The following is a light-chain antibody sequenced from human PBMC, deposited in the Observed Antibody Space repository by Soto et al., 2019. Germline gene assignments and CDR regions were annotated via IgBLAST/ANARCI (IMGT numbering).Light chain of an antibody. CDR2: GAS. V-gene: IGKV3-11*01. CDR1: QTISNN. J-gene: IGKJ1*01. CDR3: QQSSNWPPIT. Sequence: EIVMTQFPATLSLSPGGRATLSCRASQTISNNLAWYQQKPGKAPRLLIYGASSRATGVPDRFSGSGSGTDFTLTISSLEPEDFAVYYCQQSSNWPPITFGQGTKVDIK.